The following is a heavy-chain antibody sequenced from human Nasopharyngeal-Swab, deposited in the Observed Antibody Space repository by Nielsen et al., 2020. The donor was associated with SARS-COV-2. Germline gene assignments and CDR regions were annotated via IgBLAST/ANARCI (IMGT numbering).Heavy chain of an antibody. D-gene: IGHD1/OR15-1a*01. CDR3: SILWEQATDWGYFDY. V-gene: IGHV1-3*01. Sequence: ASVKVSCKASGYTFTKYAIHWVRQAPGQGLEWLGWINADTGDTYYSQKFQGRVTLTRDTSASTAYMELSSLRSEDTAVFYCSILWEQATDWGYFDYWGQGTLVTVSS. J-gene: IGHJ4*02. CDR1: GYTFTKYA. CDR2: INADTGDT.